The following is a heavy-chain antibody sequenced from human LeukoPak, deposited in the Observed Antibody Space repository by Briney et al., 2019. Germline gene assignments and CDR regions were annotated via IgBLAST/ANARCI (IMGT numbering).Heavy chain of an antibody. Sequence: ASVKVSCKASGYTFTSYGISWVRQAPGQGLEWMGWISAYNGNTNYAQKLQGRVTMTTDTSTSTAYMELRSLRSDDTAVYHCARAGSGYDSEYYNYGMDVWGQGTTFTVSS. CDR2: ISAYNGNT. D-gene: IGHD5-12*01. CDR1: GYTFTSYG. J-gene: IGHJ6*02. CDR3: ARAGSGYDSEYYNYGMDV. V-gene: IGHV1-18*01.